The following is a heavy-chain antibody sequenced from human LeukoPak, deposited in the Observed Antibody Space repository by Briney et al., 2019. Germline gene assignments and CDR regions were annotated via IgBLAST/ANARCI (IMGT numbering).Heavy chain of an antibody. Sequence: PSETLSLTCTVSGGSISSSNYYWGWIRQPPGKGLQWIGSIYDSGTTYYNPSLKSRVTLSVDTPKNQFSLKLSSVTAADTAVYYCARHEYFVNYWGQGTLVTVSS. V-gene: IGHV4-39*01. D-gene: IGHD2/OR15-2a*01. J-gene: IGHJ4*02. CDR3: ARHEYFVNY. CDR2: IYDSGTT. CDR1: GGSISSSNYY.